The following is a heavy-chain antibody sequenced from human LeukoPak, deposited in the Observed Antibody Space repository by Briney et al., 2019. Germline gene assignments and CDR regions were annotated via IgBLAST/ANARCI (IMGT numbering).Heavy chain of an antibody. Sequence: GGSLRLSCSASGFTLSNHWMTWVRQVPGRGPEWVANVNRDGSETYYLDSVKGRFTISKDNAKNSLYLQMNSLRAEDTALYHCARNNGMDVWGQGTTVIVSS. V-gene: IGHV3-7*03. CDR1: GFTLSNHW. CDR3: ARNNGMDV. J-gene: IGHJ6*02. CDR2: VNRDGSET.